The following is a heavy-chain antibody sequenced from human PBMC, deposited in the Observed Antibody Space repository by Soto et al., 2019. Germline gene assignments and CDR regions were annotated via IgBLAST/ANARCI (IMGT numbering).Heavy chain of an antibody. D-gene: IGHD6-13*01. CDR2: IIPIFGTA. CDR1: GGTFSSYA. CDR3: ARVGSEQQLVWDYYFDY. Sequence: QVQLVQSGAEVKKPGSSVKVSCKASGGTFSSYAISWVRQALGQGLEWLGGIIPIFGTANYAQKFQGRVTITADESTSTAYMELSSLRSEDTAVYYCARVGSEQQLVWDYYFDYWGQGTLVTVSS. V-gene: IGHV1-69*01. J-gene: IGHJ4*02.